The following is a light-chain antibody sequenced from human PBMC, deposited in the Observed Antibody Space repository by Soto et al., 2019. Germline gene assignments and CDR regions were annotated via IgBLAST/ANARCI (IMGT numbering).Light chain of an antibody. V-gene: IGKV1-12*01. J-gene: IGKJ1*01. CDR3: QQSYSTPWT. CDR1: ERINTY. Sequence: DIQMTQSPSSVSASVGDRVTITCRASERINTYLAWYQQQPGKAPKLLIYAASSLQSGVPSRFSGSGSGTEFTLTISSLQPEDFATYYCQQSYSTPWTFGQGTKVDIK. CDR2: AAS.